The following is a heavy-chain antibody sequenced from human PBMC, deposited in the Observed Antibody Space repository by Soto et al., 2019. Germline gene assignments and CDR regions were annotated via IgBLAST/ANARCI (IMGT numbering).Heavy chain of an antibody. CDR3: AREAGSDSSGVDY. Sequence: ESGGGVVQPGRSLRLSCAASGFTFSSYGMHWVRQAPGKGLEWVAVIWYDGSNKYYADSVKGRFTISRDNSKNTLYLQMNSLRAEDTAVYYCAREAGSDSSGVDYWGQGTLVTVSS. CDR2: IWYDGSNK. J-gene: IGHJ4*02. CDR1: GFTFSSYG. V-gene: IGHV3-33*01. D-gene: IGHD3-22*01.